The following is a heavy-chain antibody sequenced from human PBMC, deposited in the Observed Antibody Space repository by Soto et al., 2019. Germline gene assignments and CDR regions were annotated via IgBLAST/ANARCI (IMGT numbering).Heavy chain of an antibody. CDR2: TSYSGNT. CDR3: ARDGVGPFDY. CDR1: GGSVSTYY. J-gene: IGHJ4*02. V-gene: IGHV4-59*02. D-gene: IGHD3-3*01. Sequence: QVQLQELGPGLLKPSETLSLTCTISGGSVSTYYWSWIRQPPGKELEWIGLTSYSGNTNYNPSLKSRVAMAVDTSKNQFSLTLSSVTAADTAVYYCARDGVGPFDYWGQGTLVTVSS.